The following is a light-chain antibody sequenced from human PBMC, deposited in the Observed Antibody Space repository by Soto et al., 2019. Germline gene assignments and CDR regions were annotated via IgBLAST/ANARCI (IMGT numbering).Light chain of an antibody. CDR3: HTWGSGIVV. V-gene: IGLV4-69*01. Sequence: QLVLTQSPSASASLGASVKLTCTLSSGHSNYAIAWHQQQSEKGPRYLMKLNSDGSHSKGDGIPDRFSGSSSGAGRYLTIASLQSEDEADYYCHTWGSGIVVFGGGTKLTVL. CDR2: LNSDGSH. CDR1: SGHSNYA. J-gene: IGLJ3*02.